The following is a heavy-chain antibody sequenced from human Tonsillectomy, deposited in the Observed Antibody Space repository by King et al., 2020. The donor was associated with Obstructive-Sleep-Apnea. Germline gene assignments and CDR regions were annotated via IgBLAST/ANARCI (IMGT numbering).Heavy chain of an antibody. CDR2: IYYSGRS. CDR3: AKTSDGSSPFDS. J-gene: IGHJ4*02. D-gene: IGHD2-2*03. V-gene: IGHV4-28*01. Sequence: QLQESGPGLVKPSDTLSLTCAVSGDSISSGNWWGWIRQPPGNGLEWIGYIYYSGRSYYNPSLKSRVIMSVDTSKNQFSLKLTSVTAVDTAVYYCAKTSDGSSPFDSRGQGTLVTVPP. CDR1: GDSISSGNW.